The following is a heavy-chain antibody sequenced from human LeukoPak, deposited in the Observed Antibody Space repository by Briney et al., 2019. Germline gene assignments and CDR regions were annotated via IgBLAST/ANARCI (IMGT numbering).Heavy chain of an antibody. D-gene: IGHD3-22*01. V-gene: IGHV4-39*07. CDR1: GGSISSSSYY. CDR2: IYYSGST. J-gene: IGHJ6*02. Sequence: PSETLSLTCTVSGGSISSSSYYWGWIRQPPGKGLEWIGSIYYSGSTYYNPSLKSRVTISVDKSKNQFSLKLSSVTAADTAVYYCARQPYDSSGYYSAEYFYGLGVWGQGTTVTVSS. CDR3: ARQPYDSSGYYSAEYFYGLGV.